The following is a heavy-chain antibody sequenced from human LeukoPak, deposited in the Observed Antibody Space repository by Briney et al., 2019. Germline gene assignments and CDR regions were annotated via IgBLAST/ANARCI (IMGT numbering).Heavy chain of an antibody. Sequence: PGGSLRLSCAVSGFTFSSYAMSWIRRAPGKGLEWVSSISGSGGSTYYADSVKGRFTISRDNSKNTLYLQMNSLRAEDTAVYYCAKDLAVAEYYFDYWGQGTLVTVSS. CDR3: AKDLAVAEYYFDY. CDR1: GFTFSSYA. CDR2: ISGSGGST. D-gene: IGHD6-19*01. J-gene: IGHJ4*02. V-gene: IGHV3-23*01.